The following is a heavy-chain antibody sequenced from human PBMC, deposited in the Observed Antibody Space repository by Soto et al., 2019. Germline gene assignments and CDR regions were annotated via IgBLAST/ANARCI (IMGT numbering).Heavy chain of an antibody. D-gene: IGHD3-3*01. Sequence: EVQLLESGGGLVQPGGSLRLSCATSGFSFSNSGMTWVRQAPGKGLEWVSGITKTGRITFIADSVRGRFTISRDNLKNIMYLQMNSLRVDDTALYACTKDTEAYDFAFDKWGQGTMVTVTS. CDR1: GFSFSNSG. CDR2: ITKTGRIT. J-gene: IGHJ3*02. CDR3: TKDTEAYDFAFDK. V-gene: IGHV3-23*01.